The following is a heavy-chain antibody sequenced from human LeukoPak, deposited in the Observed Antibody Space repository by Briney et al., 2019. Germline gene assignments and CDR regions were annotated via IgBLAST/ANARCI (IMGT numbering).Heavy chain of an antibody. CDR3: ARDGESTYYYYGMDV. CDR1: GGSISSYY. V-gene: IGHV4-4*07. Sequence: PSETPSLTCTVSGGSISSYYWSWIRQPAGKGLEWIGLIYSSGTTNYNPSLKSRVTMSLDTSKSQFSLRLTSVTAADTAVYYCARDGESTYYYYGMDVWGQGTTVTVSS. CDR2: IYSSGTT. D-gene: IGHD3-10*01. J-gene: IGHJ6*02.